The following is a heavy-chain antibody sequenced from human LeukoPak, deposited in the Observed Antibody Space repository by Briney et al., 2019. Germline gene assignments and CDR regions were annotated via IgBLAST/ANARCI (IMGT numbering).Heavy chain of an antibody. CDR3: AREGSDGYLFDY. J-gene: IGHJ4*02. D-gene: IGHD1-1*01. CDR2: TYYRSKRYN. Sequence: SQTLSLTCAISGDSVSSRSAAWGWIRQSPSRGLEWLGRTYYRSKRYNDSAVSVKSRITINPDTSKNQFSLQLKSMDPEDTALYYCAREGSDGYLFDYWGQGTLVTVSS. V-gene: IGHV6-1*01. CDR1: GDSVSSRSAA.